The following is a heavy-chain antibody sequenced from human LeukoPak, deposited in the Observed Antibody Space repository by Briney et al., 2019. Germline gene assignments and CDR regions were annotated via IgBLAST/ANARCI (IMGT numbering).Heavy chain of an antibody. CDR2: VYSGGHT. D-gene: IGHD2-2*01. J-gene: IGHJ4*02. V-gene: IGHV3-53*01. CDR3: ARGIRDCSRTTCYQPFDY. Sequence: PEGSLRLSCAASGLIVSNNYMSWVRQAPGKGLEWVSIVYSGGHTYYADSVKGRFTISRDKSKNTLYLQMSSLRAEDTAVYYCARGIRDCSRTTCYQPFDYWGQGALVTVSS. CDR1: GLIVSNNY.